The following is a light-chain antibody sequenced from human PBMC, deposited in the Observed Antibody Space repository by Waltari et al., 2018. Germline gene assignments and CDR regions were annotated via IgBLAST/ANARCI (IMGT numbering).Light chain of an antibody. Sequence: EIVLTQSPRPLPLSPVERATLSCRASQSVSSSYLAWYQQKPGQAPRLLIYGASSRATGIPDRFSGSGSGTDVTLTISRLEPEDFAVYYCQQYGSSPQTFGQGTKVEIK. V-gene: IGKV3-20*01. CDR1: QSVSSSY. J-gene: IGKJ1*01. CDR2: GAS. CDR3: QQYGSSPQT.